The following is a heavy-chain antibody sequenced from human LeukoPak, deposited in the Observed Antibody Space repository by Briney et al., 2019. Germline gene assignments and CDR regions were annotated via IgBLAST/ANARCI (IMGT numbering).Heavy chain of an antibody. CDR3: ASSNGPVGATDQDSYYYYYYMDV. CDR1: GGTFSGYA. Sequence: ASVKVSCKASGGTFSGYAISWVRQAPGQGLEWMGGIIPIFGTPNYAQKFQGRVTITADESTSTAHMELSSLRSEDTAVYYCASSNGPVGATDQDSYYYYYYMDVWGKGTTVTVSS. V-gene: IGHV1-69*13. CDR2: IIPIFGTP. D-gene: IGHD1-26*01. J-gene: IGHJ6*03.